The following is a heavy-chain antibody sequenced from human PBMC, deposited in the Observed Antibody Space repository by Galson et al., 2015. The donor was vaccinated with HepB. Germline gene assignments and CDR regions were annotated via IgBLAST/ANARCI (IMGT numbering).Heavy chain of an antibody. V-gene: IGHV1-69*04. Sequence: SVKVSCKASGGTFSSYTISWVRQAPGQGLEWMGRIIPILGIANNAQKFQGRVTITRDTSASTAYMGLSSLRSEDTAVYYCARDLLDYDSSAPRAFDIWGQGTMVTVSS. J-gene: IGHJ3*02. CDR3: ARDLLDYDSSAPRAFDI. CDR1: GGTFSSYT. D-gene: IGHD3-22*01. CDR2: IIPILGIA.